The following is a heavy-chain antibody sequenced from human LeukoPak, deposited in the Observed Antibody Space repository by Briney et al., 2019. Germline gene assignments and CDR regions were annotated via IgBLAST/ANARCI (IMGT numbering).Heavy chain of an antibody. CDR3: ARHAGHCSGGSCYSWLNWFDP. CDR2: IYHSGST. V-gene: IGHV4-38-2*02. CDR1: GYSISSGYY. Sequence: SETLSLTCIVSGYSISSGYYWGWIRQPPGKGPEWIGSIYHSGSTNYNPSLKSRVTISVDTSKNQFSLKLSSVTAADTAVYYCARHAGHCSGGSCYSWLNWFDPWGQGTLVTVSS. J-gene: IGHJ5*02. D-gene: IGHD2-15*01.